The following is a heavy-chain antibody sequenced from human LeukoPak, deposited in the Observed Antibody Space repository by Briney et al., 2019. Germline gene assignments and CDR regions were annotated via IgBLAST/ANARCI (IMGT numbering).Heavy chain of an antibody. D-gene: IGHD1-26*01. Sequence: SGTLSLTCGVSGGSISSTNWWSWVRQPPGQGPEWIGEISLSGLTNYNPSLTSRVTMSLDKSKNHLSLNLASVTAEDTAVYYCSRESGAFSPFGYWGQGTLVTVSS. V-gene: IGHV4-4*02. CDR2: ISLSGLT. J-gene: IGHJ4*02. CDR1: GGSISSTNW. CDR3: SRESGAFSPFGY.